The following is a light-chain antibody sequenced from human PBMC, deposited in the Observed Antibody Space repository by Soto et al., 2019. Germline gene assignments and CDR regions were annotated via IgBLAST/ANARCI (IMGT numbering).Light chain of an antibody. V-gene: IGLV1-44*01. CDR1: SSNIGDNT. J-gene: IGLJ3*02. CDR3: ATWDDSLNGWV. CDR2: TNN. Sequence: QSVLSQPPSASGTPGQRVTISCSGSSSNIGDNTVNWYKQLPGAAPKLLIYTNNQRPAGAPDRISGSKSGTSASLAISGLQSEDAADYYCATWDDSLNGWVFGGGTKLTVL.